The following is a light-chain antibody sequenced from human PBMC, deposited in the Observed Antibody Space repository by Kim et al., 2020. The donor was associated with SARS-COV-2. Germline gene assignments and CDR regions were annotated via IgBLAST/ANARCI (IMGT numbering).Light chain of an antibody. J-gene: IGKJ1*01. CDR2: APS. CDR3: QQANSFPRT. CDR1: QDISHW. V-gene: IGKV1-12*01. Sequence: DIQMTQSPSSVSASVGDRVTITCRASQDISHWLAWYQQKPGKAPKVLIYAPSTLQSAAPSRFSGSRSGTDFTLTISSLQPEDFATYYCQQANSFPRTFGQGTKVDI.